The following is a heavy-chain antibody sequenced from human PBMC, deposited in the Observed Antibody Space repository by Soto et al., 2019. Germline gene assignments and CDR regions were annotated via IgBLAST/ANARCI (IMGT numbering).Heavy chain of an antibody. CDR1: GFTFSSYG. Sequence: QVQLVESGGGVVQPGRSLRLSCAASGFTFSSYGMHWVRQAPGKGLEWVAVISYDGSNKYYADSVKGRFTISRDNSKNTLYLQMTSLRAEDTAVYYCAKGQGLWGQGTLVTVSS. J-gene: IGHJ4*02. V-gene: IGHV3-30*18. CDR2: ISYDGSNK. CDR3: AKGQGL.